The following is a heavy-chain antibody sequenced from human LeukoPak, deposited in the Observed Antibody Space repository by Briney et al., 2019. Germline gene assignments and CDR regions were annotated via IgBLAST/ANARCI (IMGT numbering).Heavy chain of an antibody. CDR3: ARDLKGATRSGY. V-gene: IGHV3-20*04. CDR1: GFSFDDYG. J-gene: IGHJ4*02. CDR2: INWNGGRT. Sequence: GGSLRLSCAASGFSFDDYGMSWVRQAPGKGLEWVSGINWNGGRTGYVDSVKGRFTISRGNAKNSLYLQMNSLRAEDTALYYCARDLKGATRSGYWGQGTLVTVSS. D-gene: IGHD1-26*01.